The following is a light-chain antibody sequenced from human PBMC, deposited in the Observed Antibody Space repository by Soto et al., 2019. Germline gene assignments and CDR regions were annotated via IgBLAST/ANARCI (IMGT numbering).Light chain of an antibody. CDR1: TGAVTSGYY. Sequence: QAMVTQEPSLTVSPGGTVTLTCASSTGAVTSGYYPNWFQQKPGQAPRALIYSTSYKHSWTPARFSGSLLGGKAALTLSGVQPEDEAEYYCLLYYGGAVVFGRGTKLTVL. V-gene: IGLV7-43*01. J-gene: IGLJ2*01. CDR2: STS. CDR3: LLYYGGAVV.